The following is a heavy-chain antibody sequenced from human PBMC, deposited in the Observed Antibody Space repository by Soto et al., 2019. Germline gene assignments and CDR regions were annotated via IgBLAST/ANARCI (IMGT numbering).Heavy chain of an antibody. CDR2: VYYSGST. V-gene: IGHV4-59*01. Sequence: SETLSLTCTVSGASISSSYWSWIRQSPGKGLEWIGYVYYSGSTNYNPSLKSRVTISVDTSKNQFSLKLSSVTAADTAVYYCARGYYDTSGQSNTFDIWGQGTMVT. CDR1: GASISSSY. D-gene: IGHD3-22*01. J-gene: IGHJ3*02. CDR3: ARGYYDTSGQSNTFDI.